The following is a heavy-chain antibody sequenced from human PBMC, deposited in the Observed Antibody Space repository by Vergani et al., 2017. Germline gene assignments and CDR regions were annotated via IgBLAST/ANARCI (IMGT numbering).Heavy chain of an antibody. V-gene: IGHV3-74*03. D-gene: IGHD7-27*01. J-gene: IGHJ5*02. Sequence: EVQLLECGGDLVQPGGSLRLSCAASGFSFSSHWMHWVRQAPGKGLVWVSRINSDGSSTKYEDSVKGLVTISRDNTRNTLYLQLNSLRTEDTAMYYCAVELGTSWSQGTLPTV. CDR1: GFSFSSHW. CDR2: INSDGSST. CDR3: AVELGTS.